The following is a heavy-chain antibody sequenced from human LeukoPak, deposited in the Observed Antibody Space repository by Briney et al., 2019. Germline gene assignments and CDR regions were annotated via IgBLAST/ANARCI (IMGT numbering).Heavy chain of an antibody. CDR2: INHSGST. Sequence: SETLSLTCAVYGGSFSGYYWSWIRQPPGKGLEWIGEINHSGSTNYNPSLKSRVTISVDTSKNQFSLKLSSVTAADTAVYYCARGQRQWLVRGWFDPWGQGTLVTVSS. V-gene: IGHV4-34*01. D-gene: IGHD6-19*01. CDR1: GGSFSGYY. J-gene: IGHJ5*02. CDR3: ARGQRQWLVRGWFDP.